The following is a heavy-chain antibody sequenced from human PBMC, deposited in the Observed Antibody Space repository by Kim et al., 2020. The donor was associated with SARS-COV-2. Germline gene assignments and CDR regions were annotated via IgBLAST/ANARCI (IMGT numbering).Heavy chain of an antibody. V-gene: IGHV3-30*04. Sequence: GGSLRLSCAASGFTFSSYAMHWVRQAPGKGLEWVALISYDGSNKYYADSVKGRFTISRDNSKNTLYLQMNSVRAEDTAVYYCASPPYGMDVWGQGTTVTVSS. CDR1: GFTFSSYA. CDR2: ISYDGSNK. J-gene: IGHJ6*02. CDR3: ASPPYGMDV.